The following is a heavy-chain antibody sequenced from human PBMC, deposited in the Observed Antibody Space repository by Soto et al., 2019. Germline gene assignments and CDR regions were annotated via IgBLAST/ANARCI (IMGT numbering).Heavy chain of an antibody. CDR2: LRGSGGST. D-gene: IGHD3-10*01. Sequence: PAGSVGLSCAAAGVTGSSYAMSGVRKAKGLGLQWLSALRGSGGSTYYAASVTRRFTISRDNSKNTLYLQMNSLRAEDTAVYYCAKGYGSGSRHRSFDYLRHGPLVTVSS. CDR3: AKGYGSGSRHRSFDY. CDR1: GVTGSSYA. V-gene: IGHV3-23*01. J-gene: IGHJ4*01.